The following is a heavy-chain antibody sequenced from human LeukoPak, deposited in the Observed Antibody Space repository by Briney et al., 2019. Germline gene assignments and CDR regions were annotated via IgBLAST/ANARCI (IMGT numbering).Heavy chain of an antibody. D-gene: IGHD6-6*01. Sequence: SETLSLTCTVSGGSISSYYWSWIRQPPGEGLEWIGRIYTSGSTNYNPSLKSRVTISVDTSKNQFSLKLSSVTAADTAVYYCGARRRDADYWGQGTLVTVSS. V-gene: IGHV4-4*08. J-gene: IGHJ4*02. CDR1: GGSISSYY. CDR2: IYTSGST. CDR3: GARRRDADY.